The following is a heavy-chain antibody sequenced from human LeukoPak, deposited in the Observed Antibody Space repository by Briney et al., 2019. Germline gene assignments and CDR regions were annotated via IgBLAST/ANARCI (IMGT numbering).Heavy chain of an antibody. CDR2: IYHSGST. CDR1: GDSLSSGDYS. Sequence: PSETLSLTCAVSGDSLSSGDYSWSWIRQPPGKGLEWIGYIYHSGSTYYNPSLKSRVTISVDGSTNQFSLRLSSVTAADTAVYYCARDGSGSYYTYYFDYWGQGTLVTVSS. CDR3: ARDGSGSYYTYYFDY. D-gene: IGHD3-10*01. V-gene: IGHV4-30-2*01. J-gene: IGHJ4*02.